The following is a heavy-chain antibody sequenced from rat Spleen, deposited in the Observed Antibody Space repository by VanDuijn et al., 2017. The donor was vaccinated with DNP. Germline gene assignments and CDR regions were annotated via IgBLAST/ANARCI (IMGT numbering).Heavy chain of an antibody. V-gene: IGHV4-2*01. CDR3: ARLGWHGWFGY. CDR2: INKDSSTI. J-gene: IGHJ3*01. CDR1: GFNFNDYW. D-gene: IGHD1-11*01. Sequence: EVKLVESGGGLVQPGRSLKLSCAPSGFNFNDYWMGWVRQAPGKGLEWIGEINKDSSTINYSPSLKDKFTISRDNAQNTLYLQMSKLGSEDTAMYYCARLGWHGWFGYWGQGTLVTVSS.